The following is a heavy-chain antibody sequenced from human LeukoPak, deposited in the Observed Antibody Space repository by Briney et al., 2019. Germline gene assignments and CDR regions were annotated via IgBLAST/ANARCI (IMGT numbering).Heavy chain of an antibody. CDR1: GFTLGTYT. CDR2: ISTYSNHI. D-gene: IGHD4-17*01. J-gene: IGHJ4*02. CDR3: ASLAMTTLTPFDH. Sequence: GGSLRLSCAASGFTLGTYTMNWVRQAPGKGPEWVSSISTYSNHIKYADSVKGRFTISRDDAKNSLFLQMNSLRAEDTAVYYCASLAMTTLTPFDHWGQGTLVTVSS. V-gene: IGHV3-21*01.